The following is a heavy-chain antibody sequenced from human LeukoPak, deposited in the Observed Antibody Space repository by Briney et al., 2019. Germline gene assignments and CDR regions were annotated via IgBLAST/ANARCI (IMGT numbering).Heavy chain of an antibody. CDR1: GFTFNTYI. J-gene: IGHJ4*02. CDR2: ITGSGSYI. CDR3: ARYLGYSGSYYDY. V-gene: IGHV3-21*01. Sequence: GGSLRLSCAASGFTFNTYIMNWVRQAPGKGLEWVSSITGSGSYIYYADSVRGRFTISRDNANNSVYLQMDSLRAEDTAMYYCARYLGYSGSYYDYWGQGTLVTVSS. D-gene: IGHD1-26*01.